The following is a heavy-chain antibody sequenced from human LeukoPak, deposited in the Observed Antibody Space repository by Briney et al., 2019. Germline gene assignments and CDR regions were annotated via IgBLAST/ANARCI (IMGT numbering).Heavy chain of an antibody. CDR1: GGSISSHY. Sequence: SETLSLTCTVSGGSISSHYWSWIRQPPGKGLEWIAFISFSGSTDYNPSLKSRVTISVDTSKNQFSLKLSSVTAADTAVYYCTRDRRDGYNYVDIWGQGTLVTASS. V-gene: IGHV4-59*11. J-gene: IGHJ4*02. D-gene: IGHD5-24*01. CDR3: TRDRRDGYNYVDI. CDR2: ISFSGST.